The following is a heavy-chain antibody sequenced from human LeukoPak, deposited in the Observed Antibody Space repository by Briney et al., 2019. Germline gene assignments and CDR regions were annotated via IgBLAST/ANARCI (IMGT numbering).Heavy chain of an antibody. D-gene: IGHD3-3*01. V-gene: IGHV3-23*01. CDR3: AKDRVCSGYSCYFDC. Sequence: GGSLRLSCAASGFTFSTYAMSWVRQAPGKGLEWVSGISGSGDNTFYADSVKGRFTISRDNSKNTLYLQMNSLRAEDTAVYYCAKDRVCSGYSCYFDCWGQGTLVTVSS. J-gene: IGHJ4*02. CDR2: ISGSGDNT. CDR1: GFTFSTYA.